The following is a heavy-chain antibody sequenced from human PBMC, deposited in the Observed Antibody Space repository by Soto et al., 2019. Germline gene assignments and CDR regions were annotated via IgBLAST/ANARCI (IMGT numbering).Heavy chain of an antibody. CDR1: GLTVSSNY. D-gene: IGHD5-12*01. J-gene: IGHJ5*02. CDR3: ASQYGGYGWFDT. V-gene: IGHV3-66*04. CDR2: IYSGGSK. Sequence: EGQLVESGGGLVQPGGSLRLACAASGLTVSSNYMNWVRQAPGKGLEWVSVIYSGGSKYYADSVKGRFTIPRDNYKNTLYRQMNGLRADDTAVYYCASQYGGYGWFDTWGQGPPVTVSS.